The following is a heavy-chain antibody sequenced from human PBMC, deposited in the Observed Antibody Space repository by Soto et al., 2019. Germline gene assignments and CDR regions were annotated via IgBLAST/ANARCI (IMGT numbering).Heavy chain of an antibody. CDR3: AREFPATTGFFDY. V-gene: IGHV4-31*03. CDR2: IYYSGST. Sequence: QVQLQESGPGLVKLSQTLSLTCTVSGGSISSGGYYWTWIRQHPGKGLEWIGYIYYSGSTYYNPSLTSRPSISVDTSKNQFSLKLSSVTAADTAVYYCAREFPATTGFFDYWGQGTLVTVSS. J-gene: IGHJ4*02. CDR1: GGSISSGGYY. D-gene: IGHD4-17*01.